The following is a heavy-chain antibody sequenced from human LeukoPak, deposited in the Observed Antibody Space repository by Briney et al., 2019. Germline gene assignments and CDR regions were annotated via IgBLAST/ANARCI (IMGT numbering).Heavy chain of an antibody. Sequence: SSETLSLTCSVSGGSISSYYWSWIRQPPGKGLEYIGYSYYSGSTDYNPSLRSRVTISVDTSNQFSLMLTSVTAADTAVYYCARQSIAARRAFDIWGQGTMGAVSS. CDR3: ARQSIAARRAFDI. V-gene: IGHV4-59*08. CDR1: GGSISSYY. CDR2: SYYSGST. J-gene: IGHJ3*02. D-gene: IGHD6-6*01.